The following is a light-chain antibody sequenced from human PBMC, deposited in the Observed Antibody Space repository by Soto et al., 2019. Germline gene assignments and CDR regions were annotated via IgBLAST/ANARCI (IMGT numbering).Light chain of an antibody. Sequence: QSVLTQPASVSGSPGQSITISCTGTSSDVGSYNLVSWYQQHPGKAPKLMIYEVSKRPSGVSNRFSGSKSGNTASLTISGLQAVDEADYYCCSYAGSYVFGTGTKLTVL. CDR1: SSDVGSYNL. CDR3: CSYAGSYV. V-gene: IGLV2-23*02. J-gene: IGLJ1*01. CDR2: EVS.